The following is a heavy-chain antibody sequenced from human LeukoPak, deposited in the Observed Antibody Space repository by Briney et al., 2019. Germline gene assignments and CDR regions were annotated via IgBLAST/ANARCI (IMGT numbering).Heavy chain of an antibody. CDR1: GYTLTELS. J-gene: IGHJ4*02. CDR3: ATDVRWRTYDSSGYAY. CDR2: FDPEDGET. V-gene: IGHV1-24*01. Sequence: ASVKVSCKVSGYTLTELSMHWVRQAPGKGLEWMGGFDPEDGETIYAQKFQGRVTMTEDTSTDTACMELSSLRSEDTAVYYCATDVRWRTYDSSGYAYWGQGTLVTVSS. D-gene: IGHD3-22*01.